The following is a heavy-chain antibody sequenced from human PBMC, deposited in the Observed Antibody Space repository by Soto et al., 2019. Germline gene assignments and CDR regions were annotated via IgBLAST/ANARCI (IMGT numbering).Heavy chain of an antibody. Sequence: SETLSLTCTVSGGSISSYYWSWIRQPPGKGLEWIGYIYYSGSTNYNPSLKSRVTISVDTSKNQFSLKLSSVTAADTAVYYCARYGYYYDSSGYYPSGYFDYWGQGTLVTVSS. J-gene: IGHJ4*02. CDR1: GGSISSYY. V-gene: IGHV4-59*01. CDR2: IYYSGST. D-gene: IGHD3-22*01. CDR3: ARYGYYYDSSGYYPSGYFDY.